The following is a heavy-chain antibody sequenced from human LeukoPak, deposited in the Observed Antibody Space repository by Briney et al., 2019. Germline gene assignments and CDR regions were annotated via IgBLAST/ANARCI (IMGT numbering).Heavy chain of an antibody. V-gene: IGHV5-51*01. CDR2: IYPGDSDT. CDR1: GYSFTNYW. J-gene: IGHJ4*02. D-gene: IGHD6-13*01. Sequence: PGESLKISCKTSGYSFTNYWIGWVRQMPGKGLEWMGIIYPGDSDTRYTPSFQGQVTISADKSITTAYLQWSSLKASDTAMYYCARHSREEDSSRRLDYWGQGTLVTVSS. CDR3: ARHSREEDSSRRLDY.